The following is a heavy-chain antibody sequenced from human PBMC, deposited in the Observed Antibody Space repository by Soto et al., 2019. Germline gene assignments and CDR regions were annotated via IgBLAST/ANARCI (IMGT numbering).Heavy chain of an antibody. D-gene: IGHD3-3*01. CDR3: AKADTYYDFWSGYPYGMDV. Sequence: GGSLRLSCAASGFTFSSYAMSWVRQAPGKGLEWVSAISGSGGSTYYADSVKGRFTISRDNSKNTLYLQMNSLRAEDTAVYYCAKADTYYDFWSGYPYGMDVWGQGTTVTVSS. V-gene: IGHV3-23*01. CDR1: GFTFSSYA. J-gene: IGHJ6*02. CDR2: ISGSGGST.